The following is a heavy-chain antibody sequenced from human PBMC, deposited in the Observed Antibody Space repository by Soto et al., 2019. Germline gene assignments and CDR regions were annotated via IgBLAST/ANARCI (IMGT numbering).Heavy chain of an antibody. CDR1: GYNFTSYD. Sequence: QVQLVQSGAEVKKPGASVKVSCKDSGYNFTSYDINWVRQATGKGLEWMGGMNPNSGNTGDAQKFQGRDTMTRNTSISTAYMERSSLRSEDTAVYYCARGRGRRSPPHYYGLDVWGQGTTVTVSS. J-gene: IGHJ6*02. CDR2: MNPNSGNT. V-gene: IGHV1-8*01. D-gene: IGHD4-17*01. CDR3: ARGRGRRSPPHYYGLDV.